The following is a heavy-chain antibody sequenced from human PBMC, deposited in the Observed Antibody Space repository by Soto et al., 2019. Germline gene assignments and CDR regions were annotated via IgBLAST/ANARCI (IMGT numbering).Heavy chain of an antibody. V-gene: IGHV4-59*01. CDR1: GGSISTYY. D-gene: IGHD3-10*01. J-gene: IGHJ6*02. Sequence: LETLSLTCTVSGGSISTYYWNWIRQPPGKGLEWIGYVYYSGSTDYNPSLKSRVTMSVDTSKNQFSLRLSSVTAADTAVYYCARESLLWFGEAQSGVDVWGRGTTVTVSS. CDR3: ARESLLWFGEAQSGVDV. CDR2: VYYSGST.